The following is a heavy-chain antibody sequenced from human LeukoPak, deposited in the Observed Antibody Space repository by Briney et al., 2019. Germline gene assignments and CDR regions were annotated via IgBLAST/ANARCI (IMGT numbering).Heavy chain of an antibody. CDR1: GFTFSSYG. D-gene: IGHD1-26*01. J-gene: IGHJ4*02. V-gene: IGHV3-30*03. CDR2: ISYDGSNK. Sequence: GRSLRLSCAASGFTFSSYGMHWVRQAPGKGLEWVAVISYDGSNKYYADSVKGRFTISRDNSKNTLYLQMNSLRAEDTAVYYCATGRGLDFDYWGQGTLVTVSS. CDR3: ATGRGLDFDY.